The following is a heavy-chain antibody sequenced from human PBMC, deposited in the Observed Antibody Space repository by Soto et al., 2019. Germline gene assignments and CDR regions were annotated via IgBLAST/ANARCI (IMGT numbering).Heavy chain of an antibody. CDR2: IYSGGST. CDR3: ARDSNLPEFRTLRNYDILTGYYGPYAGDYYYGMDV. V-gene: IGHV3-53*01. CDR1: GFTVSSNY. Sequence: GGSLRLSCAASGFTVSSNYMSWVRQAPGKGLEWVSVIYSGGSTYYADSVKGRFTISRDNSKNTLYLQMNSLRAEDTAVYYCARDSNLPEFRTLRNYDILTGYYGPYAGDYYYGMDVWGQGTTVTVAS. J-gene: IGHJ6*02. D-gene: IGHD3-9*01.